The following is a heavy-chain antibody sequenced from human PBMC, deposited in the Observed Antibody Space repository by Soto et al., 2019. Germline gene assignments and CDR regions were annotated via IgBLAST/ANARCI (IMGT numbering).Heavy chain of an antibody. Sequence: QVQLVQSGAEVKKPGASVKVSCKASGYTFTNYAMHWVRQAPGQRLEWMGWINAGNGNTKYSQKFQGRVTITRDTSASTAYMELSRLRSEDTAVYYCARSSSWYVFDYWGQGTLVTVSS. V-gene: IGHV1-3*01. CDR2: INAGNGNT. CDR3: ARSSSWYVFDY. J-gene: IGHJ4*02. D-gene: IGHD6-13*01. CDR1: GYTFTNYA.